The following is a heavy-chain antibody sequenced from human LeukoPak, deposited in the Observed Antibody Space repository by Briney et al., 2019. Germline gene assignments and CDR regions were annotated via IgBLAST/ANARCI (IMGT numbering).Heavy chain of an antibody. CDR3: ARDNDYGDYFDY. Sequence: GRSLRLSCAASGFTFSSYGMHWVRQAPGRGLEWVALIWYDGRNKYYADSVKGRFTISRDNSKNTLSLQMNSLRAEDTAVYYCARDNDYGDYFDYWGQGTLVTVSS. CDR2: IWYDGRNK. CDR1: GFTFSSYG. J-gene: IGHJ4*02. D-gene: IGHD4-17*01. V-gene: IGHV3-33*01.